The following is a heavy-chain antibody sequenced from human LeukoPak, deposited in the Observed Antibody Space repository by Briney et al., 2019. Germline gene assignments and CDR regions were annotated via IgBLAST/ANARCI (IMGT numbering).Heavy chain of an antibody. CDR3: AKDGTYHVSGSYYKGPPYYYYYMDV. CDR2: ISGSSSYI. Sequence: PGGSLRLSCAASGFTFSSYAMSWVRQAPGKGLEWVSSISGSSSYIYYADSVKGRFTISRDNAKNSLYLQMNSLRAEDTAVYYCAKDGTYHVSGSYYKGPPYYYYYMDVWGKGTTVTISS. D-gene: IGHD3-10*01. J-gene: IGHJ6*03. CDR1: GFTFSSYA. V-gene: IGHV3-21*01.